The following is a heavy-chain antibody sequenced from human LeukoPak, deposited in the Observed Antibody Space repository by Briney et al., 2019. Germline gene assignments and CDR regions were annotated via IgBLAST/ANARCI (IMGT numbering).Heavy chain of an antibody. CDR1: GFTFSSYA. D-gene: IGHD4-17*01. J-gene: IGHJ4*02. CDR3: ARDHGDYGFFDY. V-gene: IGHV3-23*01. CDR2: ISGSGGST. Sequence: GGPLRLSCAASGFTFSSYAMSWVRQAPGKGLEWVSAISGSGGSTYYADSVKGRFTISRDNSKNTLYLQMGSLRAEDMAVYYCARDHGDYGFFDYWGQGTLVTVSS.